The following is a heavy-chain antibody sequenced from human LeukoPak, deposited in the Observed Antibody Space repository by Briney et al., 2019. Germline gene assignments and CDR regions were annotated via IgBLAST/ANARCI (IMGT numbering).Heavy chain of an antibody. Sequence: GASVKVSCKASGYTFTSYDINWVRPATGQGLEWMGWMNPNSGNTGYAQKFQGRVTMTRNTSISTAYMELRRLRSEVTAVYYCARGYHSSGWGSDYWGQGTLVTVSS. D-gene: IGHD6-19*01. J-gene: IGHJ4*02. V-gene: IGHV1-8*01. CDR2: MNPNSGNT. CDR1: GYTFTSYD. CDR3: ARGYHSSGWGSDY.